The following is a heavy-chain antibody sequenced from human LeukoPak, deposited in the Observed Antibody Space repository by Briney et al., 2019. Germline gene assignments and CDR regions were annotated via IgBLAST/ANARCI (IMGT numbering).Heavy chain of an antibody. CDR1: GFTFSSYA. CDR3: ARDASGYLDY. D-gene: IGHD2-15*01. CDR2: IWYDGSNK. Sequence: GGSLRLSCAASGFTFSSYAMNWVRKAPGKGLEWVAVIWYDGSNKYYADSVKGRFTISRDNSKNTLYLQMNSLRAEDTAVYYCARDASGYLDYWGQGTLVTVSS. V-gene: IGHV3-33*01. J-gene: IGHJ4*02.